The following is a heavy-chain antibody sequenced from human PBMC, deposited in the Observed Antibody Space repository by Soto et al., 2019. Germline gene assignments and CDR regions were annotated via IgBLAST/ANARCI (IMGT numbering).Heavy chain of an antibody. Sequence: EVQLVESGGGLVQPGGSLRLSCAGSGFSFNNYWMTWVRQSPGKGLEWVASITEDESEKHYADSVKGRFAISRDNAKNSLYLQTNSLRAEDTALYYGARTGSGNSPIWGQGTLVPVSS. D-gene: IGHD7-27*01. V-gene: IGHV3-7*01. CDR3: ARTGSGNSPI. CDR1: GFSFNNYW. CDR2: ITEDESEK. J-gene: IGHJ4*02.